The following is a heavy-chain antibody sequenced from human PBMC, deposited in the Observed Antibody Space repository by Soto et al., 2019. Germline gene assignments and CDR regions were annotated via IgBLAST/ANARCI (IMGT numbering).Heavy chain of an antibody. Sequence: SETLSLTCTVSGGSISSYYCSWIRQPPGKGLEWIGNIYYSGSTNYNPSLKSRVTITVDTSKNQFSLKLRSGNAADTAGYYCWTQSLFIFGMGVWGYETTVTASS. CDR1: GGSISSYY. V-gene: IGHV4-59*01. CDR2: IYYSGST. J-gene: IGHJ6*02. D-gene: IGHD2-15*01. CDR3: WTQSLFIFGMGV.